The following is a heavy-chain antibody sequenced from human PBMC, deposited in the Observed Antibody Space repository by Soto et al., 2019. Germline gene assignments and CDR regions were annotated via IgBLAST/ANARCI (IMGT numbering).Heavy chain of an antibody. Sequence: EVQLLESGGGLVQPGGSLRLSCAASGFTFSSYAMSWVRQAPGKGLEWVSAIIVNGGSTYYADSGKDRFTISRDNSKNTLELKMNSLIDEDTAVYYCAKEHLPQWLDAFDIWGQGTMVTVTS. CDR3: AKEHLPQWLDAFDI. CDR2: IIVNGGST. D-gene: IGHD6-19*01. J-gene: IGHJ3*02. CDR1: GFTFSSYA. V-gene: IGHV3-23*01.